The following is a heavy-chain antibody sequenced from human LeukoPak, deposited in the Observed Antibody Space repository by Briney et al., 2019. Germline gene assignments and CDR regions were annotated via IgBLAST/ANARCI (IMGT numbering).Heavy chain of an antibody. V-gene: IGHV3-73*01. J-gene: IGHJ4*02. CDR1: GFTLSGSA. CDR3: TRNAGGQGRDY. D-gene: IGHD2-15*01. Sequence: GGSLKLSCTAAGFTLSGSAMHWDRQASGKGLEWVGRIRSKANSYATTYGASVKGRFTISRDDSKNTAYLQMNCLKAEDTAVHYCTRNAGGQGRDYSGQGTLVTVSS. CDR2: IRSKANSYAT.